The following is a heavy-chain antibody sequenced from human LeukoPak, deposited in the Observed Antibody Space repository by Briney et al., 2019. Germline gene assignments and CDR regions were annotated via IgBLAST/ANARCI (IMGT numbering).Heavy chain of an antibody. CDR3: ARGGEKGSFGYFDY. V-gene: IGHV3-20*04. J-gene: IGHJ4*02. D-gene: IGHD3-10*01. CDR2: INWNGGST. CDR1: GFTFDDYG. Sequence: PGRSLRLSCAASGFTFDDYGMSWVRQAPGKGLEWVSGINWNGGSTGYADSVKGRFTISRDNAKNSLYLQMNSLRAEDTALYYCARGGEKGSFGYFDYWGQGTLVTVSS.